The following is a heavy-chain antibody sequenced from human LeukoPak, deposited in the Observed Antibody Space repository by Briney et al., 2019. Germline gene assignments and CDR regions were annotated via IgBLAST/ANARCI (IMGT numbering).Heavy chain of an antibody. D-gene: IGHD6-6*01. V-gene: IGHV3-74*01. CDR1: GFTFSSYW. J-gene: IGHJ3*02. Sequence: PGGSLRLSCAASGFTFSSYWMHWVRQAPGKGLVWVSRINTDGSSTSYADSVKGRFTISRDNAKNTLYLQMNSLRAEDTAVYYCAREGPGSSSLDAFDIWGQGTMVTVSS. CDR2: INTDGSST. CDR3: AREGPGSSSLDAFDI.